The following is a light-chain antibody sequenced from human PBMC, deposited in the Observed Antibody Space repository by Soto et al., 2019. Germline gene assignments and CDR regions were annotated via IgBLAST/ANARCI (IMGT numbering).Light chain of an antibody. J-gene: IGLJ3*02. CDR3: QSYDSSLKNSV. CDR1: SSNIGAGYD. CDR2: ANT. Sequence: QAVVTQSPPVSGAPGQRVTISCTGRSSNIGAGYDVHWYQQFPGTAPKLLIYANTNRPSGVPDRFSGSKSGTSASLAITGLQPEDEADYYCQSYDSSLKNSVFGGGTKLTVL. V-gene: IGLV1-40*01.